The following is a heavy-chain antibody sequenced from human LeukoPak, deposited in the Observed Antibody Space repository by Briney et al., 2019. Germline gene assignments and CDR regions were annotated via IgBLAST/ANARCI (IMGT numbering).Heavy chain of an antibody. Sequence: ASVKVSCKASGYTFTSYDINWVRQATGQGLEWMGWMNPNSGNTGYAQKFQGRVTITRNTSISTAYMELSSLRSEDTAVYYCARGDEYCSSTSCQISDFDYWGQGTLVTVSS. CDR1: GYTFTSYD. V-gene: IGHV1-8*03. CDR2: MNPNSGNT. J-gene: IGHJ4*02. CDR3: ARGDEYCSSTSCQISDFDY. D-gene: IGHD2-2*01.